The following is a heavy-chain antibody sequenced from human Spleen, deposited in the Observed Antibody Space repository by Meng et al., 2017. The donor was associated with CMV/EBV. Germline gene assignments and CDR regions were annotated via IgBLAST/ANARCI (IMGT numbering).Heavy chain of an antibody. V-gene: IGHV3-9*01. D-gene: IGHD6-13*01. J-gene: IGHJ5*02. CDR3: AKDTGALSSWWIGS. CDR1: GFTFDDYA. CDR2: ISWNSGSI. Sequence: SLRLSCAASGFTFDDYAMHWVRQAPGKGLEWVSGISWNSGSIDYADSVEGRFTISRDNAKKSLYLQMNSLRADDTALYYCAKDTGALSSWWIGSWGQGTLVTVSS.